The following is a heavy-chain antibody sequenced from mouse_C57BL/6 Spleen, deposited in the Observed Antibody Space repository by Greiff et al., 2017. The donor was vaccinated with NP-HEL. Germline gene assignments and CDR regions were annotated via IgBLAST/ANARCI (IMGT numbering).Heavy chain of an antibody. J-gene: IGHJ2*01. CDR3: TTLFITTVVGDY. D-gene: IGHD1-1*01. V-gene: IGHV14-4*01. Sequence: VQLQQSGAELVRPGASVKLSCTASGFNIKDDYMHWVKQRPEQGLEWIGWIDPENGDTEYASKFQGKATITADTSSNTAYLQLSSLTSEDTAVYYCTTLFITTVVGDYWGQGTTLTVSS. CDR1: GFNIKDDY. CDR2: IDPENGDT.